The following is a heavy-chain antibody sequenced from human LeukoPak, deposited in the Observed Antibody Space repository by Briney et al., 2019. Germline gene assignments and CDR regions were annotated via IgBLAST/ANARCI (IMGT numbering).Heavy chain of an antibody. J-gene: IGHJ6*03. CDR2: IYYSGST. CDR1: GGSISSSSYY. D-gene: IGHD3-3*01. V-gene: IGHV4-39*07. CDR3: AREDDYYYYMDV. Sequence: SETLSLTCTVSGGSISSSSYYWGWIRQPPGKGLEWIGSIYYSGSTYHNPSLKSRVTISVDTSKNQFSLKLSSVTAADTAVYYCAREDDYYYYMDVWGKGTTVTVSS.